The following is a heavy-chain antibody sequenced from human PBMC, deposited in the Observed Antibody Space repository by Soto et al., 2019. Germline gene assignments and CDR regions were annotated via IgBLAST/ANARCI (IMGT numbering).Heavy chain of an antibody. J-gene: IGHJ4*02. D-gene: IGHD3-16*01. CDR1: GGSVNTYY. CDR2: IYSSGRT. Sequence: QVRLQESGPGLVKPSETLSLTCTVSGGSVNTYYWSWIRQPPGKGLEWIGYIYSSGRTSYNPSLESRVTISVDTSKNQFALRLNSVTAVDTAVYSCASERGPLSYCDYWGQGTLVTVSS. V-gene: IGHV4-59*02. CDR3: ASERGPLSYCDY.